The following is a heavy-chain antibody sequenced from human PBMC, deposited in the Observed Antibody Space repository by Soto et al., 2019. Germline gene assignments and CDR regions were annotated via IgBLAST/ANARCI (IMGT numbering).Heavy chain of an antibody. Sequence: ASVKVSCKASGFTFTSSSVQWVRQARGQRLEWIGWIVVGSGNTNYAQKFQERVTITRDMSTSTAYMELSSLRSEDTAVYYCAAPAKYYYDSSGYTPDYYYGMDVWGQGTTVTVSS. CDR3: AAPAKYYYDSSGYTPDYYYGMDV. J-gene: IGHJ6*02. V-gene: IGHV1-58*01. D-gene: IGHD3-22*01. CDR2: IVVGSGNT. CDR1: GFTFTSSS.